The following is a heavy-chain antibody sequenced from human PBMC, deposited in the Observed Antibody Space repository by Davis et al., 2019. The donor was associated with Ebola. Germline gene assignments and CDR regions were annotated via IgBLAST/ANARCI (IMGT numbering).Heavy chain of an antibody. D-gene: IGHD1-26*01. CDR3: ARHGAYSGSLDY. CDR1: GGSFSGYY. Sequence: MPSETLSLTCAVYGGSFSGYYWSWIRQPPGKGLEWIGEINHSGSTNYNPSLKSRVTISVDTSKNQFSLKLSSVTAADTAVYYCARHGAYSGSLDYWGQGTLVTVSS. CDR2: INHSGST. J-gene: IGHJ4*02. V-gene: IGHV4-34*01.